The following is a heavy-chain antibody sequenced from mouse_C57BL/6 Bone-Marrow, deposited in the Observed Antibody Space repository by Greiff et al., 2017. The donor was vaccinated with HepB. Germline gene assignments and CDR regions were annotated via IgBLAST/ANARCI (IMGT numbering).Heavy chain of an antibody. Sequence: VQLQQSGAELVRPGTSVKMSCKASGYTFTNYWIGWAKQRPGHGLEWIGDIYPGGGYTNYTEKFKGKATLTADKSSSTAYMQFSSLTSEDSAIYYCARGSSYWYFDVWGTGTTVTVSS. D-gene: IGHD1-1*01. V-gene: IGHV1-63*01. CDR3: ARGSSYWYFDV. CDR2: IYPGGGYT. J-gene: IGHJ1*03. CDR1: GYTFTNYW.